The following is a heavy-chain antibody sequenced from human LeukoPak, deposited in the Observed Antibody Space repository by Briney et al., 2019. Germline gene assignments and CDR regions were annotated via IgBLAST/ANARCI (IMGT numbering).Heavy chain of an antibody. J-gene: IGHJ4*02. V-gene: IGHV4-59*01. Sequence: SETLSFTCSVSGDAISGYYWSWIRQSPGQGLEWIGYVYYSGSTNYNPSLKSRAAISIDTSKNQFSLNLTSVTAADTAVYYCASGWLRYYYFDTWGQGTLVTVSS. CDR3: ASGWLRYYYFDT. CDR1: GDAISGYY. D-gene: IGHD2-21*01. CDR2: VYYSGST.